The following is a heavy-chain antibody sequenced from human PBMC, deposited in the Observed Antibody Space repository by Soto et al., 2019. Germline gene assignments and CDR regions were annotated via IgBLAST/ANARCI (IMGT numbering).Heavy chain of an antibody. V-gene: IGHV4-34*01. J-gene: IGHJ6*02. CDR3: ARDISGYYYGMDV. D-gene: IGHD3-3*02. Sequence: SETLSLTCAVSGGSFSGYFWSWLHQPPGKVLEWIGESNHSRSTKYNPSLKSRVTISLDTSKNQFSLNLYSVTAADTAVYYCARDISGYYYGMDVWGQGTTVT. CDR2: SNHSRST. CDR1: GGSFSGYF.